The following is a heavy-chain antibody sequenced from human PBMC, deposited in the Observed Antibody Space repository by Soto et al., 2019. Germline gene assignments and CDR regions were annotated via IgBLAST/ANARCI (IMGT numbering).Heavy chain of an antibody. CDR2: IIPILGIA. CDR1: GGTFSSYT. Sequence: QVQLVQSGAEVKKPGSSVKVSCKASGGTFSSYTISWVRQAPGQGLEWMGRIIPILGIANYAQKFQGRVRITADKSTSTAYMELSSLGSEDTAVYYCARFGGSASMDVWGQGTTVTVSS. D-gene: IGHD3-10*01. J-gene: IGHJ6*02. CDR3: ARFGGSASMDV. V-gene: IGHV1-69*02.